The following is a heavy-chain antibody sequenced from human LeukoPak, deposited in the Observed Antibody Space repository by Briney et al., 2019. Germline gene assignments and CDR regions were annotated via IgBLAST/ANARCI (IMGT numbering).Heavy chain of an antibody. CDR3: ARLPSADYGDYVFDY. V-gene: IGHV4-39*01. CDR2: IYYSGST. CDR1: GGSISSSSYY. J-gene: IGHJ4*02. Sequence: PSETPSLTCTVSGGSISSSSYYWGWIRQPPGKGLEWIGSIYYSGSTYYNPSLKSRVTISVDTSKNQFSLKLSSVTAADTAVYYCARLPSADYGDYVFDYWGQGTLVTVSS. D-gene: IGHD4-17*01.